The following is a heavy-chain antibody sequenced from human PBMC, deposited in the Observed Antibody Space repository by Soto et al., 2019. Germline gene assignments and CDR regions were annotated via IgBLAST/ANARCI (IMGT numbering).Heavy chain of an antibody. CDR1: GYTFTSYG. D-gene: IGHD5-18*01. J-gene: IGHJ6*02. CDR3: AREYSYGYQLLYGMDV. Sequence: EASVKVSCKASGYTFTSYGISWVRQAPGQGLEWMGWISAYNGNTNYAQKLQGRVTMTTDTSTSTAYMELRSLRSDDTAVYYCAREYSYGYQLLYGMDVWGQGTTVTVSS. V-gene: IGHV1-18*01. CDR2: ISAYNGNT.